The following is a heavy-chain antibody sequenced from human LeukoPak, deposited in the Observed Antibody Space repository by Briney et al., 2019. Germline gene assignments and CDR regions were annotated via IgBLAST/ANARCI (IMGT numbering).Heavy chain of an antibody. J-gene: IGHJ4*02. Sequence: SETLSLTCTVSGGSISSSSYYWGWIRQPPGKGLEWIGSIYYSGSTYYNPSLKSRVTISVDTSKNQFSLKLSSVTAADTAVYYCASLTVVTVYWGQGTLVTVSS. CDR1: GGSISSSSYY. V-gene: IGHV4-39*01. D-gene: IGHD4-23*01. CDR2: IYYSGST. CDR3: ASLTVVTVY.